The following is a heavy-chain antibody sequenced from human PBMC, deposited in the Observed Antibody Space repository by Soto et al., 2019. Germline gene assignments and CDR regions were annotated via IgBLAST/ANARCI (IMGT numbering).Heavy chain of an antibody. V-gene: IGHV4-59*01. CDR1: GGSISSYY. Sequence: QVQLQESGPGLVKPSETLSLTCTVSGGSISSYYWSWIRQPPGKGLEWIGYIYYSGSTNYNPSLKSRVTRSVDTSKNQFSLKLSSVTAADTAVYYCARGGSIFGVVIPQGYYYYYMDVWGKGTTVTVSS. J-gene: IGHJ6*03. CDR2: IYYSGST. D-gene: IGHD3-3*01. CDR3: ARGGSIFGVVIPQGYYYYYMDV.